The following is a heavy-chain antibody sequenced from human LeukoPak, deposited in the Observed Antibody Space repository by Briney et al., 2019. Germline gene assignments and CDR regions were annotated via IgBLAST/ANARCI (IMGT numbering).Heavy chain of an antibody. CDR3: ARTSVTKSVWGTFGSI. Sequence: SETLSLTCAVYGGSFSGYYWSWIRQPPGKGLEWIGEINHSGSTNYNPSLKSRVTISVDTSKNQFSLKLSSVTAADTAVYYCARTSVTKSVWGTFGSIWGQGTMVTVSS. CDR2: INHSGST. V-gene: IGHV4-34*01. D-gene: IGHD3-16*01. CDR1: GGSFSGYY. J-gene: IGHJ3*02.